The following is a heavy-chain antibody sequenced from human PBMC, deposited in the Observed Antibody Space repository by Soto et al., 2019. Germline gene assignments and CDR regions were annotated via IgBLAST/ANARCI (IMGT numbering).Heavy chain of an antibody. J-gene: IGHJ4*02. Sequence: QVQLVQSGAEVKKPGASVKVSCKASGYTFTSYAMHWVRQAPGQRLEWMGWINAGNGNTKYSQKFQGRVTITRDTSASTAYMELSSLSSEDTAAYYCARGNATVTTFAFDYWGQGTLVTVSS. CDR3: ARGNATVTTFAFDY. V-gene: IGHV1-3*01. CDR1: GYTFTSYA. D-gene: IGHD4-17*01. CDR2: INAGNGNT.